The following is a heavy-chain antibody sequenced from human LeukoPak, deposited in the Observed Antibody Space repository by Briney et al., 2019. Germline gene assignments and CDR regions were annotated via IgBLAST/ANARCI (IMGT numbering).Heavy chain of an antibody. Sequence: PGGSLRLSCAASGFTFTPYWMTWVCQAPGKGLEWVANINQDGSEKYFVDSVKGRFTISRDNAKNSLYLQMNSLRVEDTAVYYCARVAKYYYGSETYYFFEHWGQGTPVTASS. CDR2: INQDGSEK. V-gene: IGHV3-7*01. D-gene: IGHD3-10*01. CDR3: ARVAKYYYGSETYYFFEH. J-gene: IGHJ4*02. CDR1: GFTFTPYW.